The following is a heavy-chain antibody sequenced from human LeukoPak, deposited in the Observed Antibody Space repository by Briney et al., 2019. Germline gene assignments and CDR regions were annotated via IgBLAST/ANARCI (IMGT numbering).Heavy chain of an antibody. CDR3: ARPYDFWSVTPHY. J-gene: IGHJ4*02. V-gene: IGHV3-23*01. D-gene: IGHD3-3*01. Sequence: GGSLRLSCAASGFTFTNYAMSWVRQAPGKGLEWVSGISGSDGNTYYADSVKGRFTISRDNAKNSLYLQMNSLRAEDTAVYYCARPYDFWSVTPHYWGQGTLVTVSS. CDR2: ISGSDGNT. CDR1: GFTFTNYA.